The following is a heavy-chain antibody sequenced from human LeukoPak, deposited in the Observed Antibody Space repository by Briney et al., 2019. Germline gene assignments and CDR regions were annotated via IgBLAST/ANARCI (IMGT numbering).Heavy chain of an antibody. J-gene: IGHJ4*02. CDR3: AKSPGYSSSWYDY. CDR2: ISSGGGST. CDR1: GFTLSNAW. Sequence: GGSLRLSCAASGFTLSNAWMNWVRQAPGKGLEWVSAISSGGGSTYYAHSVKGRFTISRDNSKNTLYLQMNSLRAEDTAVYYCAKSPGYSSSWYDYWGQGTLVTVSS. D-gene: IGHD6-13*01. V-gene: IGHV3-23*01.